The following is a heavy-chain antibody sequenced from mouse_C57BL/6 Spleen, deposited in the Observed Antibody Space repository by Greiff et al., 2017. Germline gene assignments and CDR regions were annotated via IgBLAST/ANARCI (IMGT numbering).Heavy chain of an antibody. Sequence: QVQLQQPGAELVRPGSSVKLSCKASGYTFTSYWMDWVKQRPGQGLEWIGNIYPSDSETHYNQKFKAQATLAVDKSSSTAYMQLSSLTSEVSSVYYCASTDDYGYYALYYWGQGTSVTVSS. D-gene: IGHD1-2*01. CDR3: ASTDDYGYYALYY. J-gene: IGHJ4*01. V-gene: IGHV1-61*01. CDR2: IYPSDSET. CDR1: GYTFTSYW.